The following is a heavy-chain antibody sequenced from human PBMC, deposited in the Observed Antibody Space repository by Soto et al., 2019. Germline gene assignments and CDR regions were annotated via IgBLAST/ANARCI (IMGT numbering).Heavy chain of an antibody. CDR2: IYPGDSDT. Sequence: GESLKISCKGSGYSFTSYWIGWVRQMPGKGLEWMGIIYPGDSDTRYSPSFQGQVTISADKSISTAYLQWSSLKASDTAMYYCARYRYGTGEYYYYYGMDVWGQGTTVTVSS. J-gene: IGHJ6*02. D-gene: IGHD5-18*01. V-gene: IGHV5-51*01. CDR3: ARYRYGTGEYYYYYGMDV. CDR1: GYSFTSYW.